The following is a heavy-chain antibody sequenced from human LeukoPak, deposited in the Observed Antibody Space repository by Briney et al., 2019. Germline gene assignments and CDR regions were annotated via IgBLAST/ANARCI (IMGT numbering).Heavy chain of an antibody. V-gene: IGHV3-21*01. CDR1: GFTFSSYG. J-gene: IGHJ4*02. CDR3: ARDSGRDYDFWSGYYRD. Sequence: GGSLRLSCAASGFTFSSYGMTWVRQAPGKGLEWVSLVSLSDNIFYADSVKGRFTISRDNAKNTLYLQMNSLRAEDTAVYYCARDSGRDYDFWSGYYRDWGQGTLVTVSS. CDR2: VSLSDNI. D-gene: IGHD3-3*01.